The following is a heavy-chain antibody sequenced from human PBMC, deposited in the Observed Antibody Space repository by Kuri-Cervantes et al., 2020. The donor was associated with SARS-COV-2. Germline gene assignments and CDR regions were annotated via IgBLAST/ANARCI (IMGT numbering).Heavy chain of an antibody. V-gene: IGHV4-59*01. CDR2: IYYSGST. J-gene: IGHJ6*02. D-gene: IGHD5-12*01. Sequence: ETLSLTCAVYGGSFSGYYWSWIRQPPGKGLEWIGYIYYSGSTNYNPSLKSRVTISVDTSKNQFSLKLSSVTAADTAVYYCARGVWSQWLRSRLGMDVWGQGTTVTVSS. CDR1: GGSFSGYY. CDR3: ARGVWSQWLRSRLGMDV.